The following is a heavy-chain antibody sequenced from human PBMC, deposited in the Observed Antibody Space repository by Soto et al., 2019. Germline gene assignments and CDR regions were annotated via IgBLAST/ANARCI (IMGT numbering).Heavy chain of an antibody. Sequence: SETLSLTCTVSGGSISSSSYYWGWIRQPPGKGLEWIGSIYYSGTTYNNPSLKSRVTISVDTSKNQFPLKLSSVTAADTAVYYCARHRGYYDILTGYYTELNFDYWGQGTLVTVSS. CDR3: ARHRGYYDILTGYYTELNFDY. CDR1: GGSISSSSYY. V-gene: IGHV4-39*01. J-gene: IGHJ4*02. D-gene: IGHD3-9*01. CDR2: IYYSGTT.